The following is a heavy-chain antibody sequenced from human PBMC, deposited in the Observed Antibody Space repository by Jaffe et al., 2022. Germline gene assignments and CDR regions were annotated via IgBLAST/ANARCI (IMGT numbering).Heavy chain of an antibody. D-gene: IGHD1-26*01. CDR2: ISWNSAFI. CDR3: AKGHSLLGGAFDV. CDR1: GFTFDDYA. Sequence: EVQMVESGGDLVQPGRSLRLSCAASGFTFDDYAMHWVRQAPGKGLEWVSGISWNSAFINYADSVKGRFTISRDNAKNSLYLQMNSLRAEDTALYYCAKGHSLLGGAFDVWGQGTIVTVSS. J-gene: IGHJ3*01. V-gene: IGHV3-9*01.